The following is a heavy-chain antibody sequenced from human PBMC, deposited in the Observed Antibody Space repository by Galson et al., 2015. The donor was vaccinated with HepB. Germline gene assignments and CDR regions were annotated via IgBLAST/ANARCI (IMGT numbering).Heavy chain of an antibody. V-gene: IGHV3-11*01. CDR3: ARAREQWELPTPTLFDY. CDR2: ISSSGSTI. Sequence: SLRLSCAASGFTFSDYYMSWIRQAPGKGLEWVSYISSSGSTIYYADSVKGRFTISRDNAKNSLYLQMNSLRAEDTAVYYCARAREQWELPTPTLFDYWGQGTLVTVSS. CDR1: GFTFSDYY. J-gene: IGHJ4*02. D-gene: IGHD1-26*01.